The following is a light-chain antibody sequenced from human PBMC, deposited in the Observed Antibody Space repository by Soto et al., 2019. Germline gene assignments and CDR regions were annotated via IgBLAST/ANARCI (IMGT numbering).Light chain of an antibody. V-gene: IGKV3-20*01. CDR2: RTS. Sequence: EIVLTQSPGTLSLSPGERATLSCRASQSVSSSYLAWYQQKPGQAPRLLIYRTSIRATGIPDRFSGSGSGTDFTLTISRLEPEDFAVYWCQQYYSSPRTFGQGTKVEIK. J-gene: IGKJ1*01. CDR3: QQYYSSPRT. CDR1: QSVSSSY.